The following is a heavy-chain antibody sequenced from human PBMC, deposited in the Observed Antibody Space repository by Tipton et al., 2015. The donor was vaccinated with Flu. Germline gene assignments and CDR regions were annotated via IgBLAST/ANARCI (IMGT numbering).Heavy chain of an antibody. CDR3: ARAPPYSSSWYSFDY. Sequence: TLSLTCTVSGGSISSSSYYWGWIRQPPGKGLEWIGSIYYSGSTYYNPSLKSRVTISVDTSKNQSSLKLSSVTAADTAVYYCARAPPYSSSWYSFDYWGQGTLVTVSS. CDR1: GGSISSSSYY. V-gene: IGHV4-39*07. CDR2: IYYSGST. J-gene: IGHJ4*02. D-gene: IGHD6-13*01.